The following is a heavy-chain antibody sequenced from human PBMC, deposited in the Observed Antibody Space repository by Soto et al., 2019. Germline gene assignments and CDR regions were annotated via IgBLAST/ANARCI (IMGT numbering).Heavy chain of an antibody. V-gene: IGHV3-23*01. D-gene: IGHD2-15*01. J-gene: IGHJ4*02. CDR3: AKAPYCSGGSCYTNGYYFDY. CDR1: GFTFSSYA. Sequence: EVQLLESGGGLVQPGGSLRLSCAASGFTFSSYAMSWVRQAPGKGLEWVSAISGSGGSTYYADSVKGRFTMSRDNSTNTLYLQMNSLRAEDTAVYYCAKAPYCSGGSCYTNGYYFDYWGQGTLVTVSS. CDR2: ISGSGGST.